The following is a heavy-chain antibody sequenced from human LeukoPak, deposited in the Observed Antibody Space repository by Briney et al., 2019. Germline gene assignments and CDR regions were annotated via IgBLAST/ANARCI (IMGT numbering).Heavy chain of an antibody. CDR2: ISSSGRNI. D-gene: IGHD3-10*01. V-gene: IGHV3-48*03. J-gene: IGHJ5*02. Sequence: GGSLRLSCAASGFTFSSYEMNWVRQARGKGVEWISYISSSGRNIYYGDSEKGRFTISRENDKNSLYLQMNSLTAEDTAVYYCARTMIRGVENWFYPWGQGTLVTVSS. CDR3: ARTMIRGVENWFYP. CDR1: GFTFSSYE.